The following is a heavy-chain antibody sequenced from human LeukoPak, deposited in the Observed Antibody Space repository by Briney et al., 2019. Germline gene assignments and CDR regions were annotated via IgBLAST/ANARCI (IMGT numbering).Heavy chain of an antibody. CDR3: ARGVGYYGSGSYYYYYYMDV. Sequence: PSETLSLTCTVSGGSISSYYWSWIRQPPGKGLEWIGYIYYSGSTNYNPSLKSRVTISVDTSKNQFSLKLSSVTAADTAVYYCARGVGYYGSGSYYYYYYMDVWGKGTTVTVSS. D-gene: IGHD3-10*01. J-gene: IGHJ6*03. CDR1: GGSISSYY. V-gene: IGHV4-59*01. CDR2: IYYSGST.